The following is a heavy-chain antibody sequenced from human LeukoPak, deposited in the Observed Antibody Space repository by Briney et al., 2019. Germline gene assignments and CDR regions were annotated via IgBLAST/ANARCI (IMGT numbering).Heavy chain of an antibody. Sequence: SETLSLTCTVSGGSISSYYWSWIRQPPGKGLEWIGEINHSGSTNYNPSLKSRVTISVDTSKNQFSLKLSSVTAADTAVYYCARGDLFPNWFDPWGQGTLVTVSS. CDR2: INHSGST. CDR3: ARGDLFPNWFDP. CDR1: GGSISSYY. J-gene: IGHJ5*02. V-gene: IGHV4-34*01.